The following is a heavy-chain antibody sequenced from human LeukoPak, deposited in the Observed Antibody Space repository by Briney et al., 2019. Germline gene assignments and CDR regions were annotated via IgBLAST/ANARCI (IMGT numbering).Heavy chain of an antibody. Sequence: ESGPTPVKPTRTLTLTCTFSGSSLSTSRVDVGWIRQPPGKALEWLALIYWNDDKRYSPSLKSRLTITKDTSKNQVVLAMTNMDPVDTATYYCAHRQDGLGYCSSTSCGEGAFDIWGQGTMVTVSS. J-gene: IGHJ3*02. D-gene: IGHD2-2*01. CDR2: IYWNDDK. V-gene: IGHV2-5*01. CDR1: GSSLSTSRVD. CDR3: AHRQDGLGYCSSTSCGEGAFDI.